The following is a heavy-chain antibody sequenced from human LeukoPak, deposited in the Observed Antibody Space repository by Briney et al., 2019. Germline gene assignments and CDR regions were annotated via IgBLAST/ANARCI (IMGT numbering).Heavy chain of an antibody. V-gene: IGHV4-59*01. CDR2: IFYSGST. J-gene: IGHJ4*02. Sequence: PSETLSLTCTVSGGSMSNYYWTWIRQPPGKGLEWIAYIFYSGSTNYNPSLKSRVTISVDTSKNQFSLKLNSVTAADTAVYYCARLRGNYFPDYWGQGTLVTVSS. CDR1: GGSMSNYY. D-gene: IGHD2/OR15-2a*01. CDR3: ARLRGNYFPDY.